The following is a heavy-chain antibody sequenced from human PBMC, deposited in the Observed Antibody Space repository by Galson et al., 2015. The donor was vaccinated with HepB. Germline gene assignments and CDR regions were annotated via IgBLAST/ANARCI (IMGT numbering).Heavy chain of an antibody. J-gene: IGHJ4*02. V-gene: IGHV1-3*01. D-gene: IGHD6-13*01. CDR3: ASVTDSSSWYYFDY. Sequence: SCKASGYTFTSYAMHWVRQAPGQRLEWMGWINAGNGNTKYSQKFQGRVTITGDTSASTAYMELSSLRSEDTAVYYCASVTDSSSWYYFDYWGQGTLVTVSS. CDR1: GYTFTSYA. CDR2: INAGNGNT.